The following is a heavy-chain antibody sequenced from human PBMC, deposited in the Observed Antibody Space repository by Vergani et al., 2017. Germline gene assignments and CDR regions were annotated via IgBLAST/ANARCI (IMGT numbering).Heavy chain of an antibody. CDR2: IIPIFGTT. CDR3: ARSSGYYSYYFDF. Sequence: QGQLAQSGAEVKKPGSPVKVSCKASGGPFSSNSISWVRQAPGQGLEWMGRIIPIFGTTSYAQKFQGRVTILADESTSTAYMELRSLRSEDTAVYYCARSSGYYSYYFDFWGQGTLVTVSS. D-gene: IGHD3-22*01. J-gene: IGHJ4*02. CDR1: GGPFSSNS. V-gene: IGHV1-69*13.